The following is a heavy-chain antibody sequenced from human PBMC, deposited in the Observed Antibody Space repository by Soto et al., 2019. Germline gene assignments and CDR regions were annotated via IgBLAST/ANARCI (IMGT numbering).Heavy chain of an antibody. CDR1: GFTFSSYG. D-gene: IGHD3-22*01. J-gene: IGHJ4*02. CDR2: ISYDGSNK. V-gene: IGHV3-30*18. Sequence: GGSLRLSCAASGFTFSSYGMHWVRQAPGKGLEWVAVISYDGSNKYYADSVKGRFTISRDNSKNTLYLQMNSLRAEDTAVYYCAKDQSDSSGELTDYWGQGTLVTVSS. CDR3: AKDQSDSSGELTDY.